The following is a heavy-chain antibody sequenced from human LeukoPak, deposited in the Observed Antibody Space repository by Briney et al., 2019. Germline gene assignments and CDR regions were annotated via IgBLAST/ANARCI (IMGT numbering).Heavy chain of an antibody. D-gene: IGHD5-24*01. Sequence: ASVKVSCKASGYTFTSYAMNWVRQAPGQGLEWMGWINTNTGNPTYAQGFTGRFVFSLDTSVSTAYLQISSLKAEDTAVYYCARAPQRWLQLLYYFDYWGQGTLVTVSS. CDR1: GYTFTSYA. V-gene: IGHV7-4-1*02. J-gene: IGHJ4*02. CDR3: ARAPQRWLQLLYYFDY. CDR2: INTNTGNP.